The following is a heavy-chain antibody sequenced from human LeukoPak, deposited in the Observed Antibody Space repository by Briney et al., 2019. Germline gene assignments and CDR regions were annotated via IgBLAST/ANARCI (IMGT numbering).Heavy chain of an antibody. Sequence: GASVKVSCKASGYTFTGYYIHWVRQAPGQGLEWMGWINLNSGGTNYAQKLQGRVTMTRDTSISTAYMELSRLRSDDTAVYYCARGEQQLVLYYYYMDVWGKGATVTVSS. V-gene: IGHV1-2*02. D-gene: IGHD6-13*01. J-gene: IGHJ6*03. CDR2: INLNSGGT. CDR1: GYTFTGYY. CDR3: ARGEQQLVLYYYYMDV.